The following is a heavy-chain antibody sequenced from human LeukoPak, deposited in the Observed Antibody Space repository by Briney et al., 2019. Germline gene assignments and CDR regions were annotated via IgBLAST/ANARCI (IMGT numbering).Heavy chain of an antibody. J-gene: IGHJ5*02. V-gene: IGHV3-13*01. CDR2: IGTAGDT. CDR3: ARGRGVAGNNWFDP. CDR1: GFTFSSYD. Sequence: PGGSLRLSCAASGFTFSSYDMHWVRQATGKGLEWVSAIGTAGDTYYPGSVKGRFTISRENAKNSLYLQMNSLRAGDTAVYYCARGRGVAGNNWFDPWGQGTLVTVSS. D-gene: IGHD6-19*01.